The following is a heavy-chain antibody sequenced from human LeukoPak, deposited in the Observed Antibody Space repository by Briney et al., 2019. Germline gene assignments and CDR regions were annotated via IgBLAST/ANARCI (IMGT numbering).Heavy chain of an antibody. CDR3: ARARQQLAPDGMDV. CDR1: GFTFSSYS. CDR2: ISSSSSTI. Sequence: PGGSLRLSCAASGFTFSSYSMNWVRQGPGKGLEWVSYISSSSSTIYYADSVKGRFTISRDNAKNSLYLQMNSLRAEDTAVYYCARARQQLAPDGMDVWGQGTTVTVSS. J-gene: IGHJ6*02. D-gene: IGHD6-13*01. V-gene: IGHV3-48*04.